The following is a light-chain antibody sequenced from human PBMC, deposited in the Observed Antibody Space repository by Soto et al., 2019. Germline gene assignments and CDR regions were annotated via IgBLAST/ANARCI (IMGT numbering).Light chain of an antibody. CDR1: QSVSSS. Sequence: EILMTQSPATLSVSPGERATLSCRASQSVSSSLAWYQQKPGQAPRLLIYGASTRATGIPARFSGSGSGTEFTLTISSLQSEDYAVYYCQQYNDWPLLTCGGGTKVEIK. J-gene: IGKJ4*01. CDR2: GAS. V-gene: IGKV3-15*01. CDR3: QQYNDWPLLT.